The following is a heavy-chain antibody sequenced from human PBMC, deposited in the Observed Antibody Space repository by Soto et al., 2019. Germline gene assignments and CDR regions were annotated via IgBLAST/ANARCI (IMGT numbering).Heavy chain of an antibody. V-gene: IGHV3-15*07. CDR2: IKSKTDGGTT. J-gene: IGHJ5*02. Sequence: PAGSTRLSCAASGFTFSNAWINWARQAPGNRQEWGGRIKSKTDGGTTDYAAPVKRRCTISRDDSKDTVLLQMNSLKTEDTAVYYCTTLGLYGRLDPWGQGTLVTVSS. D-gene: IGHD4-17*01. CDR3: TTLGLYGRLDP. CDR1: GFTFSNAW.